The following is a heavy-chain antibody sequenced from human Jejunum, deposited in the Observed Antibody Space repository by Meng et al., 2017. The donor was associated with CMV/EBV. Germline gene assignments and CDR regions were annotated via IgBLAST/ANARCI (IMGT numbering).Heavy chain of an antibody. CDR3: VTDTTSNTPMDV. CDR2: NYRGGDT. Sequence: AASGLTVTSNYMTWVGQAPGKGLGWVSGNYRGGDTFYTGSVKGRFTISRDTSTNTLFLQINSLRADDTAIYYCVTDTTSNTPMDVWGQGTTVTVSS. V-gene: IGHV3-53*01. J-gene: IGHJ6*02. CDR1: GLTVTSNY. D-gene: IGHD4-11*01.